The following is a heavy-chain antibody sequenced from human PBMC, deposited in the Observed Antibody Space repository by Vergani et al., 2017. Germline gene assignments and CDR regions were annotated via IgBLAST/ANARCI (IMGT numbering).Heavy chain of an antibody. CDR1: GYTFTSYD. CDR3: VTGRGIY. V-gene: IGHV1-8*01. J-gene: IGHJ4*02. D-gene: IGHD6-13*01. Sequence: QVQLAQSGAEVKKPGVSVKVSCKAAGYTFTSYDINWVRQATGQGLEWMGWMNPNSGNTGYAQKFQGRVTMTRKTSISTAYMELSSLRSDDTAVYYCVTGRGIYWGQGTLVTVSS. CDR2: MNPNSGNT.